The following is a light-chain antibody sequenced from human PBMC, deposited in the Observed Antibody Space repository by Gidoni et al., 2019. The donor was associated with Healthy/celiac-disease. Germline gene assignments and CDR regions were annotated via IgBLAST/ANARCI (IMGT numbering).Light chain of an antibody. V-gene: IGKV1-5*03. CDR2: KAS. CDR1: QSISSW. Sequence: DIQMNQSPSTLSASVGDRVTITCRASQSISSWSAWYQQKPGKAPKLLIYKASSLESGVPSRFSGSGSGTEFTLTISSLQPDDFATYYCQQYNSYSLFXHXTKVEIK. J-gene: IGKJ1*01. CDR3: QQYNSYSL.